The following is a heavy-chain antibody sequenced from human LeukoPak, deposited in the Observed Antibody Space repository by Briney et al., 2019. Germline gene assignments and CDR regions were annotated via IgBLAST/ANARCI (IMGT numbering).Heavy chain of an antibody. J-gene: IGHJ4*02. CDR2: IGTYDGHT. Sequence: ASVKVSCKTSGYSFTDYIIAWVRQAPGQGLEWLGWIGTYDGHTSYAQRFQGRVTMTTDTSATTAYLELRSLTSDDTALYYCARLMDNNYDGSAFDYWGQGTLVTVSS. CDR3: ARLMDNNYDGSAFDY. V-gene: IGHV1-18*01. CDR1: GYSFTDYI. D-gene: IGHD3-22*01.